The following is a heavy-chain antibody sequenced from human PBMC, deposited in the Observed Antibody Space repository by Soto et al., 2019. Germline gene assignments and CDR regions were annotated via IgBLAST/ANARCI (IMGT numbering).Heavy chain of an antibody. CDR3: ASDNGFGESDV. CDR1: GYSFTSYG. CDR2: ISAYNGNT. J-gene: IGHJ6*02. D-gene: IGHD3-10*01. V-gene: IGHV1-18*01. Sequence: QVQLVQSGAEVKKPGASVKVSCKASGYSFTSYGISWVRQAPGQGLEWMGWISAYNGNTNYAQKLQGRVTMTTDTATHTAYMELRSLGSDDTAVYYCASDNGFGESDVWGQGTTVTVSS.